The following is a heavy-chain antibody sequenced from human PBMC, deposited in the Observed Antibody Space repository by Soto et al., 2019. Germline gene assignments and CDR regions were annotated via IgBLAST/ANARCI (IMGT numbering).Heavy chain of an antibody. V-gene: IGHV3-23*01. Sequence: PGGSLRLSCAASAFTFNNYAMSWVRQAPGKGLEWVSGIGGSGRTTYYAGSVKGRFTISRDNSNNTLFLQMNSLRAEDTAVYYCAKSRYSDSSGDFYDYWGQGTLVTVS. CDR1: AFTFNNYA. CDR2: IGGSGRTT. D-gene: IGHD3-22*01. J-gene: IGHJ4*02. CDR3: AKSRYSDSSGDFYDY.